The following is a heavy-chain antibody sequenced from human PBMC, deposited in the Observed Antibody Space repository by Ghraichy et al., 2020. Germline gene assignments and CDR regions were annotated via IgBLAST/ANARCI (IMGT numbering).Heavy chain of an antibody. CDR3: ARTLSYYDFWTHFDY. Sequence: SETLSLTCTVSGGSISSYYWSWIRQPPGKGLEWIRYIYYSGSTNYNPSLKSRVTISVDTSKNQFSLKLSSVTAADTAVYYCARTLSYYDFWTHFDYWGQGTLVTVSS. CDR2: IYYSGST. CDR1: GGSISSYY. J-gene: IGHJ4*02. V-gene: IGHV4-59*01. D-gene: IGHD3-3*01.